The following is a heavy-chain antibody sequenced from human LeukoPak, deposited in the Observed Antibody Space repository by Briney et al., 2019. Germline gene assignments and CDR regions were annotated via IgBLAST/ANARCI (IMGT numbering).Heavy chain of an antibody. CDR2: IIPVFGAT. Sequence: GSSVKVSRKASGGTFSTYTITWVRQAPGQGLEWVGGIIPVFGATNYAQKFQGRVTITADESTSTAYMELSSLRSEDTAVYYCARGVGAYDQLRFDPWGQGTLVTVSS. CDR1: GGTFSTYT. V-gene: IGHV1-69*01. D-gene: IGHD2-2*01. CDR3: ARGVGAYDQLRFDP. J-gene: IGHJ5*02.